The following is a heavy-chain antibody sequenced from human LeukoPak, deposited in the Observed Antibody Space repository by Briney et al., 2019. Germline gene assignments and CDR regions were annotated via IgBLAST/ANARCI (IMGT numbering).Heavy chain of an antibody. CDR1: GGTFSSYA. J-gene: IGHJ4*02. CDR2: IIPIFGTA. Sequence: SVKVSCKASGGTFSSYAISWVRQAPGQGLEWMGGIIPIFGTANYAQKFQGRVTITTDESTSTAYMELRSLRSDDTAVYYCARDQVYSSGRYGDYWGQGTLVTVSS. V-gene: IGHV1-69*05. D-gene: IGHD6-19*01. CDR3: ARDQVYSSGRYGDY.